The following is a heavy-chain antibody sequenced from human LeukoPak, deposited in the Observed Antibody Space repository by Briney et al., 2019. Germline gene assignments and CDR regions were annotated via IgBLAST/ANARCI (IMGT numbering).Heavy chain of an antibody. J-gene: IGHJ5*02. D-gene: IGHD4-17*01. Sequence: SETLSLTCAVSGGSISSGNWWSWVRQPPGKGLEWIGEIYHSGSTNYSPSLKSRVTMSVDKSKNQFSLKLSSVTAADTAVYYCARDRPYGDYARNWFDPWGQGTLVTVSS. CDR3: ARDRPYGDYARNWFDP. V-gene: IGHV4-4*02. CDR2: IYHSGST. CDR1: GGSISSGNW.